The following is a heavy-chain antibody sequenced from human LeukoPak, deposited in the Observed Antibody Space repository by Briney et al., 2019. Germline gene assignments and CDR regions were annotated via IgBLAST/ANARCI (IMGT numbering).Heavy chain of an antibody. Sequence: GASVKVSCKPSGYTFTSYGISWVRQAPGQGLEWMGWISAYNGNTSYAQKLQGRVTMTTDTSTGTAYMELRSLRSDDTAVYYCARVMSVQHIAARYWGQGTLVTVSS. CDR3: ARVMSVQHIAARY. J-gene: IGHJ4*02. V-gene: IGHV1-18*01. D-gene: IGHD6-6*01. CDR1: GYTFTSYG. CDR2: ISAYNGNT.